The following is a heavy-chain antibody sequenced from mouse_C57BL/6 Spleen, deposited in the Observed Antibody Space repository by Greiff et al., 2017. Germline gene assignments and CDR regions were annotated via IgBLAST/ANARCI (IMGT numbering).Heavy chain of an antibody. CDR1: GYTFTDYY. CDR2: IYPGSGNT. CDR3: ARWDSSGLDY. D-gene: IGHD3-2*02. J-gene: IGHJ2*01. Sequence: QVQLKESGAELVRPGASVKLSCKASGYTFTDYYINWVKQRPGQGLEWIARIYPGSGNTYYNEKFKGKATLTAEKSSSTAYMQLSSLTSEDSAVYFCARWDSSGLDYWGQGTTLTVSS. V-gene: IGHV1-76*01.